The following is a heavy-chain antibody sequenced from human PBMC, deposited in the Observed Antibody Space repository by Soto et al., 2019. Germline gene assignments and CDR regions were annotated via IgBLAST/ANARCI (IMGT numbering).Heavy chain of an antibody. D-gene: IGHD2-2*01. CDR3: ASEGPTLGYCSSTSCDDYYYGMDV. CDR2: INPSGGST. Sequence: QVQLVQSGAEVKKPGASVKVSCKASGYTFTSYYMHWVRQAPGQGLEWMGIINPSGGSTSYAQKFQGRVTMTRVTSTSTVYMELSSLRSEDTAVYYCASEGPTLGYCSSTSCDDYYYGMDVWGQGTTVTVSS. CDR1: GYTFTSYY. J-gene: IGHJ6*02. V-gene: IGHV1-46*01.